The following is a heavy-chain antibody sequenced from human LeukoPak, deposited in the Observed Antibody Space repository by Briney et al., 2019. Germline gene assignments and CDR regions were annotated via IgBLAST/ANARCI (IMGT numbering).Heavy chain of an antibody. CDR2: IYTSGST. Sequence: SETLSLTCTVSGGSISSGSYYWSWIRQPAGKELEWIGRIYTSGSTNYNPSLKSRVTISVDTSKNQFSLKLSSVTAADTAVYYCARDSGYVGYWGQGTLVTVSS. D-gene: IGHD6-25*01. J-gene: IGHJ4*02. CDR1: GGSISSGSYY. V-gene: IGHV4-61*02. CDR3: ARDSGYVGY.